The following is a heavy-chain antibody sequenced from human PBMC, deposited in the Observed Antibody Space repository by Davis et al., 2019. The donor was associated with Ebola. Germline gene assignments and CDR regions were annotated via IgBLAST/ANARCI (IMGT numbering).Heavy chain of an antibody. D-gene: IGHD1-26*01. CDR2: MYAVGNT. J-gene: IGHJ6*01. CDR1: GFSVSANY. Sequence: GGSLRLSCAASGFSVSANYMIWVRQAPGKGLEWVSLMYAVGNTFYADSVKGRFTISRDNSKNTIYLQMNSFHQGPIGLPPGALLQEHLWG. V-gene: IGHV3-53*01. CDR3: ALLQEHL.